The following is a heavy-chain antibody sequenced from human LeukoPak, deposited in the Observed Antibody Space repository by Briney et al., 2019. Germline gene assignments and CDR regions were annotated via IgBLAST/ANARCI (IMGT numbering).Heavy chain of an antibody. D-gene: IGHD4-17*01. J-gene: IGHJ6*03. Sequence: SETLSLTCTVSGGSISSSSYYWGWLRQPPGKGLEWIGSIYYSGSTYYNPSLKSRVTISVDTSKNQFSLKLRSVTAADTAVYYCARVDGDYYYMDVWGKGTTVTVSS. CDR1: GGSISSSSYY. V-gene: IGHV4-39*07. CDR2: IYYSGST. CDR3: ARVDGDYYYMDV.